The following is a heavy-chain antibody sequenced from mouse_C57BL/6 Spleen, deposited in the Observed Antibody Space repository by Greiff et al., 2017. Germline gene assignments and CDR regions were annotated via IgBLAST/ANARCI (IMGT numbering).Heavy chain of an antibody. V-gene: IGHV1-64*01. CDR2: IHPNSGST. Sequence: QVQLQQPGAELVKPGASVTLSCKASGYTFTSYWMHWVKQRPGQGLEWIGMIHPNSGSTNYNEKFKSKDTLTVDKSSSTAYMQLSSLTSEDSAVYYWARSYYGSSPAWFADWGQGTLVTVSA. J-gene: IGHJ3*01. D-gene: IGHD1-1*01. CDR1: GYTFTSYW. CDR3: ARSYYGSSPAWFAD.